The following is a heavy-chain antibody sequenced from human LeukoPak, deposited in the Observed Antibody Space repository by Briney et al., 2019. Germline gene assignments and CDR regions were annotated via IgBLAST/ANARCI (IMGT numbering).Heavy chain of an antibody. D-gene: IGHD3-3*01. V-gene: IGHV1-2*02. Sequence: ASVKVSCKASGYTFTGYYMHWVRQAPGQGLEWMGWINPNSGGTNYAQKFQGRVTMTRDTSISTAYMELSRLRSDDTAVYYCAREYRVRFSEWLPQFDPWGQGTLVTVSS. CDR3: AREYRVRFSEWLPQFDP. J-gene: IGHJ5*02. CDR1: GYTFTGYY. CDR2: INPNSGGT.